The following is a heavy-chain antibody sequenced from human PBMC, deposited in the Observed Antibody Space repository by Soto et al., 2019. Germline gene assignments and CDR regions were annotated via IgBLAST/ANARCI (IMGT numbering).Heavy chain of an antibody. V-gene: IGHV4-4*07. CDR1: GGSISSYY. D-gene: IGHD2-15*01. Sequence: SETLSLTCTVSGGSISSYYWSWIRQPAGKGLEWIGRLYTSGATKYNPSLKSRLTMSVDTSKNQFSLRLDAVTAADTAVYFCARDCSGGSCYYYYGMDIWGQGTTVTVSS. J-gene: IGHJ6*02. CDR3: ARDCSGGSCYYYYGMDI. CDR2: LYTSGAT.